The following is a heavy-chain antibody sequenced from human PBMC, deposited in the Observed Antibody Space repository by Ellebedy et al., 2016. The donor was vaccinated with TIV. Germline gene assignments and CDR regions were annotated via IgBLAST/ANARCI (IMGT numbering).Heavy chain of an antibody. CDR3: AVDTRGEFDP. V-gene: IGHV1-46*01. CDR1: GYSFVNYY. Sequence: AASVKVSCKASGYSFVNYYIQWVRQAPGHGLEWVGLIDPSDGSTSYTQRFQGRITLTSDTSTTTVYMSLSSLRFDDTAMYYCAVDTRGEFDPWGQGTLVIVSS. J-gene: IGHJ5*02. CDR2: IDPSDGST. D-gene: IGHD3-16*01.